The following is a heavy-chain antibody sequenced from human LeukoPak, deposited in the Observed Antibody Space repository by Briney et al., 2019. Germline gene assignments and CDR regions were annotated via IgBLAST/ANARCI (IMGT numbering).Heavy chain of an antibody. CDR2: ISYDGSNK. D-gene: IGHD3-22*01. CDR1: GFTFSSYG. CDR3: AKEDYYYDSRGYYYYYYGMDV. Sequence: PGGSLRLSCAASGFTFSSYGMHWVRQAPGKGLEWVAVISYDGSNKYYADSVKGRFTISRDNSKNTLYLQMNSLRAEDTAVYYCAKEDYYYDSRGYYYYYYGMDVWGQGTTVTVSS. V-gene: IGHV3-30*18. J-gene: IGHJ6*02.